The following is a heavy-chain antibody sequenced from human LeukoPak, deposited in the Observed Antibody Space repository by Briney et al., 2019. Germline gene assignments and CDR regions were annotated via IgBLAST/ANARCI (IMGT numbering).Heavy chain of an antibody. Sequence: SVKVSCKASGGTFSSYAISWVRQAPGQGLEWMGRIIPILGIANYAQKFQGRVTMTRDTSTSTVYMELSSLRSEDTAVYYCARATLVNYWHRDIDYYYGMDVWGQGTTVTVSS. CDR3: ARATLVNYWHRDIDYYYGMDV. D-gene: IGHD2-15*01. CDR2: IIPILGIA. J-gene: IGHJ6*02. CDR1: GGTFSSYA. V-gene: IGHV1-69*04.